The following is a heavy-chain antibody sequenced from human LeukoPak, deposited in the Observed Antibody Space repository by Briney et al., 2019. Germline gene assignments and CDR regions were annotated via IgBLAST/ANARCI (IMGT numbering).Heavy chain of an antibody. D-gene: IGHD6-19*01. V-gene: IGHV3-48*01. CDR3: TRRPDGSGWYPDFDY. CDR2: ISSRSSTI. CDR1: GFTFSSYS. Sequence: PGGSLRLSCAASGFTFSSYSMNWVRQAPGKGLEWVSYISSRSSTIYYADSVKGRFTISRDNAKNSLYLQMNSLRAEDTAVYYCTRRPDGSGWYPDFDYWGQGTLVTVSS. J-gene: IGHJ4*02.